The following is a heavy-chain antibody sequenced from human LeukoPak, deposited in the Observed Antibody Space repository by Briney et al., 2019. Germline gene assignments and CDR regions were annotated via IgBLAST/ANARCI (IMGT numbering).Heavy chain of an antibody. D-gene: IGHD2-2*03. V-gene: IGHV3-15*01. CDR1: GFIFSNAW. Sequence: PGGSLRLSCAASGFIFSNAWMSWVRQAPGKGLEWVGRFKSKTDGGTIDYAAPVKGRFTISRDDAKNTLYLQMNSLKTEDTAVYYCGSNYDYWGQGTLVTVSS. J-gene: IGHJ4*02. CDR3: GSNYDY. CDR2: FKSKTDGGTI.